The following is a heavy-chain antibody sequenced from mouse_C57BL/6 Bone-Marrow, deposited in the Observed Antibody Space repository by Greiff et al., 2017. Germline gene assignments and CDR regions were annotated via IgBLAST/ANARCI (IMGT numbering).Heavy chain of an antibody. CDR2: IYPGDGDT. V-gene: IGHV1-80*01. D-gene: IGHD2-1*01. CDR3: ARSRNYLYYYAMDY. J-gene: IGHJ4*01. CDR1: GYAFSSYW. Sequence: QVQLQQSGAELVKPGASVKISCKASGYAFSSYWMNWVKQRPGKGLEWIGQIYPGDGDTNYNGKFKGKATLTADKSSSTAYMQLSSLTSEDSAVYFCARSRNYLYYYAMDYWGQGTSVTVSS.